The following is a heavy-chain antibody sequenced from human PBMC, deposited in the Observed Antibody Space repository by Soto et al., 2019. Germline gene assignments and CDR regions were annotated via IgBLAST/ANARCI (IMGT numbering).Heavy chain of an antibody. J-gene: IGHJ6*02. V-gene: IGHV3-30*18. Sequence: QVQLVESGGGEVQPGRSLRLSCAASGFTFSSYGMHWVRQAPGKGLEWVAVISYDGSNKYYADSVKGRFTISRDNSKNTLYLQMNSLRAEDTAVYYCAKEYSSGWDYYGMDVWGQGTTVTVSS. D-gene: IGHD6-19*01. CDR1: GFTFSSYG. CDR2: ISYDGSNK. CDR3: AKEYSSGWDYYGMDV.